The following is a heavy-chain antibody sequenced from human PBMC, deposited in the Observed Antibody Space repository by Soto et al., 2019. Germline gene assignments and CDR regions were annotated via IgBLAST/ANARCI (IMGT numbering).Heavy chain of an antibody. Sequence: TLSLTCAVSGGSISSYYWSWIRQPPGKGLEWIGYIYYSGSTNYNPSLKSRVTISVDTSKNQFSLKLSSVTAADTAVYYCARGRPTEVGLDGDGSSFTFDYYYMDVWGKGTTVTVSS. CDR2: IYYSGST. J-gene: IGHJ6*03. V-gene: IGHV4-59*01. CDR3: ARGRPTEVGLDGDGSSFTFDYYYMDV. CDR1: GGSISSYY. D-gene: IGHD6-6*01.